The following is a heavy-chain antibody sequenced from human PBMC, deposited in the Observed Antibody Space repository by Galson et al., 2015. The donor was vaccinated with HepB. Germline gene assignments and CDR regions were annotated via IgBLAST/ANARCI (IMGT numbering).Heavy chain of an antibody. CDR2: ISYDGSNK. J-gene: IGHJ3*02. Sequence: LRLSCAASGFTFSSYGMHWVRQAPGKGLEWVAVISYDGSNKYYADSVKGRFTISRDNSKNTLYLQMNSLRAEDTAVYYCAKDGQSSSWYFRQEKEDAFDIWGQGTMVTVSS. CDR1: GFTFSSYG. V-gene: IGHV3-30*18. D-gene: IGHD6-13*01. CDR3: AKDGQSSSWYFRQEKEDAFDI.